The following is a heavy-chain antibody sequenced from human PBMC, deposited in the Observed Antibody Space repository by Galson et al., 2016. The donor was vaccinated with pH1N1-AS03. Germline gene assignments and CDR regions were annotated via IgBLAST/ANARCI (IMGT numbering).Heavy chain of an antibody. J-gene: IGHJ4*02. CDR1: GYTFTSYG. Sequence: SVKVSCKASGYTFTSYGISWVRQAPGQGLEWMGWISGDNGNTNYAQKFQGRVNMTTDTSTSTAYMELRSLRSDDTAVFYCARDLGGGIIKEAYWGQGTLVTVSS. CDR3: ARDLGGGIIKEAY. V-gene: IGHV1-18*04. CDR2: ISGDNGNT. D-gene: IGHD3-10*01.